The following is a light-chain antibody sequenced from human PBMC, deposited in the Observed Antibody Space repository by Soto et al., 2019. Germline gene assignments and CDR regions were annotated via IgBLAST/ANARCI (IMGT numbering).Light chain of an antibody. CDR1: SSDVGSYNL. J-gene: IGLJ1*01. V-gene: IGLV2-23*02. CDR3: CSYAGSSTFPYV. Sequence: QSALTQPASVSGSPGQSITISCTGTSSDVGSYNLVSWYQQHPGKAPKLTIYEVSKRPSGVSNRFSGSKSGNTASLTISGLQAEDEADYYCCSYAGSSTFPYVFGTGTKVTV. CDR2: EVS.